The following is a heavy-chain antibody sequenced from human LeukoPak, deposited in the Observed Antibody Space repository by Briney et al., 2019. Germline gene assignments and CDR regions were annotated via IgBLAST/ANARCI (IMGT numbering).Heavy chain of an antibody. CDR3: ARGNSVTSVWYLDY. CDR2: ISSSSSTI. J-gene: IGHJ4*03. V-gene: IGHV3-48*01. D-gene: IGHD6-19*01. Sequence: SGGSLRLSCAASGFTFSSYSMNWVRQAPGKGLEWVSYISSSSSTIYYADSVKGRFTISRDNAKNSLYLQMNSLRAEDTAVYYCARGNSVTSVWYLDYWGQGTTVTVSS. CDR1: GFTFSSYS.